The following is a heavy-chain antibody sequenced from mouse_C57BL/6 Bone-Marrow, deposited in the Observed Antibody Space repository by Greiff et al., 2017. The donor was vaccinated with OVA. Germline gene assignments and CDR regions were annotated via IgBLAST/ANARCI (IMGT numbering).Heavy chain of an antibody. CDR2: ISDGGSYT. V-gene: IGHV5-4*03. J-gene: IGHJ3*01. D-gene: IGHD4-1*01. CDR3: ARGNWDVFAY. Sequence: EVKLMESGGGLVKPGGSLKLSCAASGFTFSSYAMSWVRQTPEKRLEWVATISDGGSYTYYPDNVKGRFTISRDNAKNNLYLQMSHLKSEDTAMYYCARGNWDVFAYWGQGTLVTVSA. CDR1: GFTFSSYA.